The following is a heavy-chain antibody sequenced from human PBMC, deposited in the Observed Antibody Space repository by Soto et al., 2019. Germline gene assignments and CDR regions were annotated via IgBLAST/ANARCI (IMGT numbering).Heavy chain of an antibody. CDR1: GGSISSGGYY. CDR2: IYYSGST. CDR3: ARDVAVRGSYLGSEH. D-gene: IGHD1-26*01. V-gene: IGHV4-31*03. J-gene: IGHJ1*01. Sequence: QVQLQESGPGLVKPSQTLSLTCTVSGGSISSGGYYWSWIRQHPGKGLEWIGYIYYSGSTYYNPSLKSRVTISVATSKSQFYLKLSSVTAADTAVYYCARDVAVRGSYLGSEHWGQGTLVTVSS.